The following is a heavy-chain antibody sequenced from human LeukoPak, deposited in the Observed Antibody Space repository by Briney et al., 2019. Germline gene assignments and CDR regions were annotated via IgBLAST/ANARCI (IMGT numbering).Heavy chain of an antibody. Sequence: GGSLRLSCAASGFTFSSSWMHWVRQAPGKGLVWVSRINPDGSTTNYADSVKGRFTISRDNAKNMLYLLMNSLRVDDTAVYYCVRALLGTSDYWGQGTLVTVSS. CDR2: INPDGSTT. J-gene: IGHJ4*02. D-gene: IGHD7-27*01. CDR3: VRALLGTSDY. CDR1: GFTFSSSW. V-gene: IGHV3-74*01.